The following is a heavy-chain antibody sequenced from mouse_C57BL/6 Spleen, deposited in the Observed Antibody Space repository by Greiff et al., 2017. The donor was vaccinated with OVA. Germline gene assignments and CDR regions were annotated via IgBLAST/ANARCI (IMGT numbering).Heavy chain of an antibody. V-gene: IGHV1-82*01. CDR1: GYAFSSSW. CDR3: AREGIIFTTVVDY. Sequence: VQLQQSGPELVKPGASVKISCKASGYAFSSSWMNWVKQRPGKGLEWIGRIYPGDGDTYYNGKFKGKATLTADKSSSTAYMQLSSLTSEDSAVYFCAREGIIFTTVVDYWGQGTTLTVSS. CDR2: IYPGDGDT. J-gene: IGHJ2*01. D-gene: IGHD1-1*01.